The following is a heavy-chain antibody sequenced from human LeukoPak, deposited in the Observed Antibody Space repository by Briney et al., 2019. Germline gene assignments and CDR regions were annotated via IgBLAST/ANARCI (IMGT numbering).Heavy chain of an antibody. CDR3: ASIPVYSGSYQLDY. CDR2: IYYSGST. J-gene: IGHJ4*02. V-gene: IGHV4-31*03. CDR1: GGSISSGGYY. D-gene: IGHD1-26*01. Sequence: SETLSLTCTVSGGSISSGGYYWSWIRQHPGKGLEWIGYIYYSGSTYYNPSLKSRVTISVDTSENQFSLKLSSVTAADTAVYYCASIPVYSGSYQLDYWGQGTLVTVSS.